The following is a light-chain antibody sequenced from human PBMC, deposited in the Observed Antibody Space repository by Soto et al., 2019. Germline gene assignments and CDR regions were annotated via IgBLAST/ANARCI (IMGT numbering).Light chain of an antibody. V-gene: IGLV2-14*03. CDR2: DVI. CDR3: SSYSTISNLV. Sequence: QSALTQPASVSGSPGQSIIISCYGTNTDVGAYDYVSWYQQHPGKAPKLILYDVINRPSGVSDRFSGSKSGNTASLTISGLQAEDEAEYFCSSYSTISNLVFGTGTKLTVL. CDR1: NTDVGAYDY. J-gene: IGLJ1*01.